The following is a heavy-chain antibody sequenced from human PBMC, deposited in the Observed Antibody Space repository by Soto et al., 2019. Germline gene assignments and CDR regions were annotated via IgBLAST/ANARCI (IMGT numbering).Heavy chain of an antibody. J-gene: IGHJ5*02. CDR1: GYTFTSYD. Sequence: QVQLVQSGAEVKKPGASVKVSCKASGYTFTSYDINWVRQATGQGLEWMGWMNPNSGNTAYAQKFLGRVTMIRNTSISTSYMELSSLRSEDTAVYYFARERTRGFDPWSQGTLVTVSS. V-gene: IGHV1-8*01. CDR3: ARERTRGFDP. CDR2: MNPNSGNT.